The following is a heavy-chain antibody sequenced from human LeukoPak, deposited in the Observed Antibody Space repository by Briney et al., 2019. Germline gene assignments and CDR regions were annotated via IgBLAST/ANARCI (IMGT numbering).Heavy chain of an antibody. CDR1: GGTFSSYA. CDR2: IIPILGIA. Sequence: SVKVSCKASGGTFSSYAISWVRQAPGQGLEWMGRIIPILGIANYAQKFQGRVTITADKSTSTAYMELSSLRSEDTAVYYCARGEGENGFDYWGQGTLVTVSS. J-gene: IGHJ4*02. V-gene: IGHV1-69*04. CDR3: ARGEGENGFDY. D-gene: IGHD2-21*01.